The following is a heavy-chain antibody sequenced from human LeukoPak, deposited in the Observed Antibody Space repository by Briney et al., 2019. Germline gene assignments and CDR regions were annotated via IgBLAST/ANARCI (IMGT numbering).Heavy chain of an antibody. V-gene: IGHV1-69*06. CDR1: GSTFSTYA. J-gene: IGHJ6*02. D-gene: IGHD3-22*01. CDR2: IISNLGSA. Sequence: SVKVSCKASGSTFSTYAINWVRQAPGQGLEWMGRIISNLGSANYGQKFQGRLTITADTSTSTAYMELSSLRSEDTAVYYCARTNYYDSSGYQGAGTYCYGMDVWGQGTTVTVSS. CDR3: ARTNYYDSSGYQGAGTYCYGMDV.